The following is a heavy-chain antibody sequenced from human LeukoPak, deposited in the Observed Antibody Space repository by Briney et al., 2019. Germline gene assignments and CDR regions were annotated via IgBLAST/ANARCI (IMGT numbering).Heavy chain of an antibody. CDR3: VRAMDV. V-gene: IGHV3-7*03. Sequence: SGGSLRLSCAASGFTFSGYWMSWVRQAPGEGLEWVATIKPDGSEKYYVDSVKGRFTISRDNAKNSLYLQMNSLRAKDTAVYYCVRAMDVWGQGTTVTVSS. CDR1: GFTFSGYW. J-gene: IGHJ6*02. CDR2: IKPDGSEK.